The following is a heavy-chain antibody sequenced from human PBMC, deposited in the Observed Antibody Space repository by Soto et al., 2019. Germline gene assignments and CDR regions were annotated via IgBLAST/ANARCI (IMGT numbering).Heavy chain of an antibody. CDR3: TRDYYDSSGYYPKFDY. CDR1: GYTFTYYT. J-gene: IGHJ4*02. Sequence: GASVKVSCKASGYTFTYYTVHWVRQAPGQRLEWMGWINAGDGNTKYSPNFQGRVTITKDTSASTVYMELSSLRSEDTAVYFCTRDYYDSSGYYPKFDYWGQGALVTVYS. D-gene: IGHD3-22*01. V-gene: IGHV1-3*01. CDR2: INAGDGNT.